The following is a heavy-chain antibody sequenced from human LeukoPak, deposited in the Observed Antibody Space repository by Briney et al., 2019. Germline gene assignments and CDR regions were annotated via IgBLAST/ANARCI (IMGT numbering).Heavy chain of an antibody. CDR3: AKDIYCSGGSCWAFDI. V-gene: IGHV3-7*03. Sequence: GGSLRLSCAASGFTFSTYWMSWVRQAPGKGLEWVANIRQDGSDKYYVDSVKGRFTISRDNAKNSLYLQMNSLRAEDTALYYCAKDIYCSGGSCWAFDIWGQGTMVTVSS. CDR1: GFTFSTYW. D-gene: IGHD2-15*01. J-gene: IGHJ3*02. CDR2: IRQDGSDK.